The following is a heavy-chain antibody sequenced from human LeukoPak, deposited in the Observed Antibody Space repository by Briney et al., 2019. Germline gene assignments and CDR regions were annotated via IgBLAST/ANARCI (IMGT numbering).Heavy chain of an antibody. D-gene: IGHD1-26*01. CDR3: ARYSGSYPDY. Sequence: SVRVSCKASGGTFIIYAISGVRQAPGQGGEWMGGIIAIFGTANYAQKFQGRGTITADKSTSTAYMELSSLRSEDTAVYYCARYSGSYPDYWGQGTLVTVSS. J-gene: IGHJ4*02. CDR1: GGTFIIYA. CDR2: IIAIFGTA. V-gene: IGHV1-69*06.